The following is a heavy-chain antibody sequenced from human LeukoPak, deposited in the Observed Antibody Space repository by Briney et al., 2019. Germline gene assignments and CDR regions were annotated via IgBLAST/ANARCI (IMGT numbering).Heavy chain of an antibody. Sequence: GGSLRLSFAASGFTFSNYEMNWVRQAPGKGLEVVSVIYSGGSTYYSDSVNGRFTISRDNSKNTLYLQMNSLRAEDTAVYYCARGVRRRPDAFDIWGQGTMVTVSS. V-gene: IGHV3-66*01. D-gene: IGHD6-25*01. CDR3: ARGVRRRPDAFDI. J-gene: IGHJ3*02. CDR2: IYSGGST. CDR1: GFTFSNYE.